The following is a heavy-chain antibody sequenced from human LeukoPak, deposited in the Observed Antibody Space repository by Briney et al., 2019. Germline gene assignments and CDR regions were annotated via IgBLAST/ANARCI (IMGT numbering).Heavy chain of an antibody. CDR3: ARDTQFNSLDI. D-gene: IGHD1-1*01. V-gene: IGHV3-48*03. CDR1: GFTFSSYE. Sequence: GGSLRLSCAASGFTFSSYEMNWVRQAPGKGLEWVSFIRSSGDTVYYTDSVKGRFTISRDNAKNSLYQQMNSLRAEDTAVYYCARDTQFNSLDIWGQGTMVTVSS. CDR2: IRSSGDTV. J-gene: IGHJ3*02.